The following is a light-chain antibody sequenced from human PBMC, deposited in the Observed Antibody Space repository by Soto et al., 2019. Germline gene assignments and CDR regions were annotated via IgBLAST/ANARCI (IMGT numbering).Light chain of an antibody. CDR3: QQYNKWPRT. Sequence: TQSPATLSLSPWERATLSCRASQSVAGSYLAWYQQKPGRTPRLLIYGASTRATGIPARFSGSGSGTEFTLTISSLQSEDFAVYYCQQYNKWPRTFGQGTKVDI. CDR1: QSVAGSY. CDR2: GAS. J-gene: IGKJ1*01. V-gene: IGKV3-15*01.